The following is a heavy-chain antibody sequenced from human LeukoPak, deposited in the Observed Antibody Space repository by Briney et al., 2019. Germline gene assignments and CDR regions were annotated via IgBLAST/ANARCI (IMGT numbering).Heavy chain of an antibody. CDR2: ISSSSSTI. D-gene: IGHD6-13*01. CDR1: GFTFSSYS. J-gene: IGHJ5*02. CDR3: AREEYSSSWYGVNWFDP. Sequence: GGSLRLSCAASGFTFSSYSMNWVRQAPGKGLEWVSYISSSSSTIYYADSVKGRFTISRDNAKNSLYLQMNSLRAEDTAVYYCAREEYSSSWYGVNWFDPWGQGTLVTVSS. V-gene: IGHV3-48*04.